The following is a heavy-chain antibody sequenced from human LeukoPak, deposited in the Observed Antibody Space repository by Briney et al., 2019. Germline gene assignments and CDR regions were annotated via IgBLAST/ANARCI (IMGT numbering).Heavy chain of an antibody. CDR3: ARDLVTIFENWFDP. CDR2: ISGSGGST. J-gene: IGHJ5*02. Sequence: GGSLRLSCAASGFTFSSYAMSWVRQAPGKGLEWVSAISGSGGSTYYADSVKGRFTISRDNAKNSLYLQMNSLRAEDTAVYYCARDLVTIFENWFDPWGQGTLVTVSS. CDR1: GFTFSSYA. V-gene: IGHV3-23*01. D-gene: IGHD3-3*01.